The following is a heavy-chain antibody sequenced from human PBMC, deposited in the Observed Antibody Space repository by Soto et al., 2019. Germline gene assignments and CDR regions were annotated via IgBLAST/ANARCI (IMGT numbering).Heavy chain of an antibody. CDR1: GFTFSNYN. V-gene: IGHV3-21*01. CDR3: ARAWRESLDY. Sequence: GGSLRLSCAASGFTFSNYNMNWVRQAPGKGLEWVSSISGSTIYIYYADSVKGRFTISIDNAKNSLFLQMNSLRAEDTAVYYCARAWRESLDYWGQGTLVTVSS. CDR2: ISGSTIYI. D-gene: IGHD1-26*01. J-gene: IGHJ4*02.